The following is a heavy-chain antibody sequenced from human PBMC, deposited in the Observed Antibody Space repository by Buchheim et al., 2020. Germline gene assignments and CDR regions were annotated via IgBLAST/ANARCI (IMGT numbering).Heavy chain of an antibody. V-gene: IGHV1-8*01. CDR3: ARVYGDIDY. Sequence: QVQLVQSGAEVKKPGASVKVSCKASGYTFTCCDINWVRQAPGQGLEWMGWMNLKSGNTRYAQKFQGRVTMTRNNFISTAYMELSGLRSEDTAVYYCARVYGDIDYWGQGTL. J-gene: IGHJ4*02. CDR2: MNLKSGNT. D-gene: IGHD4-17*01. CDR1: GYTFTCCD.